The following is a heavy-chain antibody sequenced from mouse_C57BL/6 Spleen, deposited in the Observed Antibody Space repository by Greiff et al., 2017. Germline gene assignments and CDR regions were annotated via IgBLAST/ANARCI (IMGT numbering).Heavy chain of an antibody. D-gene: IGHD4-1*01. V-gene: IGHV3-6*01. Sequence: EVQLQQSGPGLVKPSQSLSLTCSVTGYSITSGYYWNWIRQFPGNKLEWMGYISYDGSNNYNPSLKNRISITRDKSKNQFFLKLNSVTTEDTATYYCARALGAMDYWGQGTSVTVAS. CDR1: GYSITSGYY. J-gene: IGHJ4*01. CDR3: ARALGAMDY. CDR2: ISYDGSN.